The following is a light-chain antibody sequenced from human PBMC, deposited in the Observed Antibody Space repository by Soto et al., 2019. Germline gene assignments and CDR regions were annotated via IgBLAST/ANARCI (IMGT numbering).Light chain of an antibody. CDR3: AAWDDSLNGWV. CDR1: SSNIGSNT. V-gene: IGLV1-44*01. J-gene: IGLJ3*02. Sequence: QSVLTQPPSASGTPGQRVTISCSGRSSNIGSNTVNWYQQLPGTAPKLLIYSNNQRPSGVPDRFSGSKSGTSASLAISGLQSEDQADYYCAAWDDSLNGWVFGGGTKVTVL. CDR2: SNN.